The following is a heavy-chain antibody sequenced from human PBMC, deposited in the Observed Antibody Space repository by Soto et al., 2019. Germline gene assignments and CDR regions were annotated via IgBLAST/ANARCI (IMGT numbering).Heavy chain of an antibody. D-gene: IGHD6-19*01. CDR2: ISYDGSNT. J-gene: IGHJ6*02. V-gene: IGHV3-30-3*01. CDR1: GFTFSSYA. Sequence: QVQLVESGGGVVQPGRSLRLSCAASGFTFSSYAMHWVRQAPGKGLEWVAVISYDGSNTYYADSVKGRFTISRDNSKNTLNLQMNSLIAEDTAVYYCARDVIKAEAGTPYDYCYGMDVWGQGTTVTVSS. CDR3: ARDVIKAEAGTPYDYCYGMDV.